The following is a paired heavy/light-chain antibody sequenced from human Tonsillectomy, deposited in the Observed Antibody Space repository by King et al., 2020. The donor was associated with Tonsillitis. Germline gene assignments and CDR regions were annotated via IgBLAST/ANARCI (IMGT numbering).Light chain of an antibody. CDR2: SYN. J-gene: IGLJ3*02. V-gene: IGLV1-44*01. CDR1: SSNIGNNT. CDR3: AAWDDRLNGWV. Sequence: QSVLTQPPSASGTPGQKVTISCSGSSSNIGNNTVNWYQHLPGTAPKLLIYSYNQRPSGVPDRFSGSKSGTSASLAISGLQSDDESDYYCAAWDDRLNGWVFGGGTKVTVL.
Heavy chain of an antibody. J-gene: IGHJ2*01. CDR2: IIPVLGTA. D-gene: IGHD2-2*01. V-gene: IGHV1-69*01. CDR3: AREEDCSSTSCPDWYFDL. CDR1: AGTFSRYG. Sequence: QVQLVQSGAEVKKPGSSVKVSCKASAGTFSRYGISWVRQAPGQGLEWMGGIIPVLGTANYAQNFQGRVTITADEFTNTAYMELSSLRSEDTAVYYCAREEDCSSTSCPDWYFDLWGRGTLVIVSS.